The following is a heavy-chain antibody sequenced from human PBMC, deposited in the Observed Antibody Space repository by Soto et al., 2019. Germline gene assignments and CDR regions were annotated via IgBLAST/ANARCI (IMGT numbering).Heavy chain of an antibody. D-gene: IGHD3-22*01. Sequence: GGSLRLSCAASGFTFSSYSMNWVRQAPGKGLEWVSSISSSSSYIYYADSVKGRFTISRDNAKNSLYLQMNSLRAEDTAVYYCARDGLYYYDSSGRDAFDIWGQGTMVTVSS. V-gene: IGHV3-21*01. J-gene: IGHJ3*02. CDR2: ISSSSSYI. CDR1: GFTFSSYS. CDR3: ARDGLYYYDSSGRDAFDI.